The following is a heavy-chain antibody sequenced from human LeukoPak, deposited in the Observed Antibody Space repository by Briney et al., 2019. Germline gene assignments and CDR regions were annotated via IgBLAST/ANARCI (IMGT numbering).Heavy chain of an antibody. CDR2: ISWNSGSI. CDR1: GFTFDDYA. V-gene: IGHV3-9*01. CDR3: AKDISTRAKYFQH. J-gene: IGHJ1*01. Sequence: GGSLRLSCAASGFTFDDYAMHWVRQAPGKGLEWVSGISWNSGSISYADSVKGRFTNSRDHAKNSLYLQMNSLIAEDTALYYCAKDISTRAKYFQHWGQGTLVTVPS.